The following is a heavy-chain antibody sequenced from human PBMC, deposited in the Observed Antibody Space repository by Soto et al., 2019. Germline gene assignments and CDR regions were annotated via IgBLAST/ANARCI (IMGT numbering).Heavy chain of an antibody. V-gene: IGHV3-23*01. CDR1: GHTFHNYA. CDR2: ISGSGGST. Sequence: EVQLLESGGGLEQPGGSLRLSCVGSGHTFHNYAMTWVRQAPGKGLEWVSGISGSGGSTYYADSVRGRFTISRDDSKNTLYLQMNSLRAEDTAVYYCAKVSRGIGVVPAARNWCQGTLVTVSS. D-gene: IGHD2-2*01. J-gene: IGHJ4*02. CDR3: AKVSRGIGVVPAARN.